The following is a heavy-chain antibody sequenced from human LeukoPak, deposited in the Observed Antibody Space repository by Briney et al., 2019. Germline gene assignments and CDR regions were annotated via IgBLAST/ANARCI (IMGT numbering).Heavy chain of an antibody. V-gene: IGHV3-7*01. J-gene: IGHJ4*02. CDR3: ARDGATVTKSPYIHY. CDR2: IKEGGSEK. D-gene: IGHD4-17*01. Sequence: GGSLRLSCAASGFTFSSYWMSWVRQAPGKGLEWVANIKEGGSEKYYVDSVKGRFTISRDNAKNSLYLQMNSLRAEDTAVYYGARDGATVTKSPYIHYWGQGTLVTVSS. CDR1: GFTFSSYW.